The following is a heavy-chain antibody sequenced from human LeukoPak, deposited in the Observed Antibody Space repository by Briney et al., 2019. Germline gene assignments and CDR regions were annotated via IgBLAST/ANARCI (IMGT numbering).Heavy chain of an antibody. J-gene: IGHJ3*01. CDR3: ARTFYDTLDSDAFDF. CDR2: INPDSGGT. Sequence: ASVKVSCKASGYTFTGYHMHWVRQAPGQGREGICCINPDSGGTNNAQKFQGRVTMTRDTSISTAYMELSRLRSDDTAVYYCARTFYDTLDSDAFDFWGQGTMVIVSS. V-gene: IGHV1-2*02. CDR1: GYTFTGYH. D-gene: IGHD2/OR15-2a*01.